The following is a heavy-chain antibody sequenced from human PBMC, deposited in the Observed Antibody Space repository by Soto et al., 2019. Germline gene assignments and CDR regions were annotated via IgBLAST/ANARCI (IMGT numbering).Heavy chain of an antibody. CDR2: ISSNGGST. V-gene: IGHV3-64D*08. CDR1: GFTFSSYA. Sequence: PGGSLRLSCSASGFTFSSYAMHWVRQAPGKGLEYVSAISSNGGSTYYADSVKGRFTISRDNSKNTLYLQMSSLRAEDTAVYYCVKSLGVCGGDCYAFDYWGQGTLVTVSS. CDR3: VKSLGVCGGDCYAFDY. D-gene: IGHD2-21*02. J-gene: IGHJ4*02.